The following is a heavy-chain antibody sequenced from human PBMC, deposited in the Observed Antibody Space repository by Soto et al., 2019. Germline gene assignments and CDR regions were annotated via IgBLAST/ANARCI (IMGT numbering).Heavy chain of an antibody. CDR1: GFSLSTSGMC. V-gene: IGHV2-70*01. D-gene: IGHD3-10*01. CDR2: IDWDDDK. CDR3: ARIIYYNPYYYYGMDV. J-gene: IGHJ6*02. Sequence: SGPTLVNPTQTLTLTCTFSGFSLSTSGMCVSWIRQPPGKALEWLALIDWDDDKYYSTSLKTRLTSSKDTSKNQVVLTMTNMDPVDTATYYCARIIYYNPYYYYGMDVWGQGTTVTVSS.